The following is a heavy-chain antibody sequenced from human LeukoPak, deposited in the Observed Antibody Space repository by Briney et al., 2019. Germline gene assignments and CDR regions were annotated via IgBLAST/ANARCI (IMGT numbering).Heavy chain of an antibody. J-gene: IGHJ6*02. D-gene: IGHD6-13*01. CDR1: GFTFSSYA. CDR2: ISSSSSTI. Sequence: GGSLRLPCAASGFTFSSYAMSWVRQAPGKGLEWVSYISSSSSTIYYADSVKGRFTISRDNAKNSLYLQMNSLRDEDTAVYYCARDRRYSSSWYTYYYYGMDVWGQGTTVTVSS. V-gene: IGHV3-48*02. CDR3: ARDRRYSSSWYTYYYYGMDV.